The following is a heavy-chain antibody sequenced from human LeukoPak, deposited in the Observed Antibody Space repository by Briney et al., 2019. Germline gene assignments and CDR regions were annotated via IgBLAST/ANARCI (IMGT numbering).Heavy chain of an antibody. CDR1: GGSISSSSYY. CDR2: IYYSGST. V-gene: IGHV4-39*07. J-gene: IGHJ4*02. Sequence: SETLSLTCTVSGGSISSSSYYWGWIRQPPGQGLEWIGSIYYSGSTYYNPSLKSRVTISVDTSKNQFSLKLSSVAAADAAVYYCARRVRGCSYGVFDYWGQGTLVTVSS. D-gene: IGHD5-18*01. CDR3: ARRVRGCSYGVFDY.